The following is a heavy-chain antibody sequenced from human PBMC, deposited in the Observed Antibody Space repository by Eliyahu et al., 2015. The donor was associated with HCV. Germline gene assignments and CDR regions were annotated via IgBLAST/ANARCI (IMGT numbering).Heavy chain of an antibody. CDR1: GGSFSGYY. V-gene: IGHV4-34*01. Sequence: QVQLQQWGAGLLKPSETLSLTCAVYGGSFSGYYWSWIRQPPGKGLXGIGEXNHSGSTNYNPSLKSRVTISVDTSKNQFSLKLSSVTAADTAVYYCASKAYYDYVWGSSWFDPWGQGTLVTVSS. J-gene: IGHJ5*02. CDR3: ASKAYYDYVWGSSWFDP. CDR2: XNHSGST. D-gene: IGHD3-16*01.